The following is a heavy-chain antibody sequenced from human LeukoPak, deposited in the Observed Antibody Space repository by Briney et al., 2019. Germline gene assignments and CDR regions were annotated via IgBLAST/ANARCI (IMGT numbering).Heavy chain of an antibody. Sequence: GGSLRLSCAASGFTFSSYSMNWVRQAPGKGLEWVSYISSSSSTIYYADSVKGRFTISRDNAKNSLYLQMNSLRAEDTAVYYCARVGSSHDYFYYYMDVWGKGTTVTVSS. V-gene: IGHV3-48*01. CDR2: ISSSSSTI. J-gene: IGHJ6*03. CDR1: GFTFSSYS. CDR3: ARVGSSHDYFYYYMDV. D-gene: IGHD2-2*01.